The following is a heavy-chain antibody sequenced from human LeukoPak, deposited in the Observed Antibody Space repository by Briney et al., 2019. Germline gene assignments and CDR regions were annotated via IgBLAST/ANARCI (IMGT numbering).Heavy chain of an antibody. Sequence: GGSLRLSCAPSGFRFSSYGMQCVRHAPGRGLEWVACISYEGSNKYYADSVKGRFTISRDNSKNTLYLQMNSLRAEDTAVYYCAKVVDDCSGGSCYSPDYWGQGTLVTVSS. V-gene: IGHV3-30*18. J-gene: IGHJ4*02. D-gene: IGHD2-15*01. CDR1: GFRFSSYG. CDR2: ISYEGSNK. CDR3: AKVVDDCSGGSCYSPDY.